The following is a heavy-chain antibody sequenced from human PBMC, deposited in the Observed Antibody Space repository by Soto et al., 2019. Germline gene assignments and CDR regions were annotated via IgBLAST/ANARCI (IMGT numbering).Heavy chain of an antibody. CDR1: GFTFSSYG. J-gene: IGHJ6*02. D-gene: IGHD6-19*01. V-gene: IGHV3-30*18. Sequence: LRLSCAASGFTFSSYGMHWVRQAPGKGLEWVAVISYDGSNKYYADSVKGRFTISRDNSKNTLYLQMNSLRAEDTAVYYCAKSSFPYYYGMDVWGQGTTVTVSS. CDR2: ISYDGSNK. CDR3: AKSSFPYYYGMDV.